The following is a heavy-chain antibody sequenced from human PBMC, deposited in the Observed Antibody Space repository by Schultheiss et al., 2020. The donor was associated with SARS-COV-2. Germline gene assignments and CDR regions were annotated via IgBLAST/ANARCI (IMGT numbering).Heavy chain of an antibody. CDR3: ARDVDSSAWNGMDV. J-gene: IGHJ6*02. Sequence: GGSLRLSCVDSGFTFSNYALTWVRQAPGKGLEWVSAISGSGGSTYYADSVKGRFTISRDNSKNTLYLQMNSLRAEDTAVYYCARDVDSSAWNGMDVWGQGTTVTVSS. CDR2: ISGSGGST. D-gene: IGHD3-22*01. CDR1: GFTFSNYA. V-gene: IGHV3-23*01.